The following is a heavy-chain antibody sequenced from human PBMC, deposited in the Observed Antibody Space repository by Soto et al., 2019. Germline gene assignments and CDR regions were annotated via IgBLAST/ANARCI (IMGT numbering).Heavy chain of an antibody. CDR2: ITPNGGT. CDR3: ASDRSGSYYGYYYYMDV. D-gene: IGHD3-10*01. CDR1: GGSFSGYS. J-gene: IGHJ6*03. Sequence: PSETLSLTWAVAGGSFSGYSSIWVRPPPGKGLEWIGEITPNGGTNYNPSLKSRVAISVDTSKNQFSLKLSSVTAADTAVYYCASDRSGSYYGYYYYMDVWGNGTTVTVSS. V-gene: IGHV4-34*01.